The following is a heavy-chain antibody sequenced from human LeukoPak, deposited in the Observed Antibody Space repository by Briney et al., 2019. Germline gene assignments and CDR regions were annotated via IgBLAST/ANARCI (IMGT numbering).Heavy chain of an antibody. CDR3: AREPPLAGRQFDY. CDR2: INAGNGNT. V-gene: IGHV1-3*01. D-gene: IGHD6-19*01. J-gene: IGHJ4*02. Sequence: ASVKVSCKASGYTFTSYAMHWVRQAPGQRLEWMGWINAGNGNTKYSQKFQGRVTITRDTSASTAYMELSSLGSEDTAVYYCAREPPLAGRQFDYWGQGTLVTVSS. CDR1: GYTFTSYA.